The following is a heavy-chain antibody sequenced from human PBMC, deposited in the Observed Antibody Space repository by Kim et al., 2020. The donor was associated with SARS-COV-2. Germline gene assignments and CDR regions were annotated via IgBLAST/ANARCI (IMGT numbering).Heavy chain of an antibody. CDR2: ISGSGGST. V-gene: IGHV3-23*01. CDR3: AKEIRINDMLTGSSCDY. Sequence: GGSLRLSCAASGFIFSNYAMNWVRQAPGKGLEWVSGISGSGGSTYYTDSVKGRFTISRDNSKNTLSLQMNSLRAEDTAVYYCAKEIRINDMLTGSSCDYWGQGALVTVSS. D-gene: IGHD3-9*01. J-gene: IGHJ4*02. CDR1: GFIFSNYA.